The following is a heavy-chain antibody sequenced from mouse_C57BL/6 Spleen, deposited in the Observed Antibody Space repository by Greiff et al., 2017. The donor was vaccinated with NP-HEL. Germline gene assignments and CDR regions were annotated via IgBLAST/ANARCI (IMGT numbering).Heavy chain of an antibody. Sequence: VHVKQSGTVLARPGASVKMSCKTSGYTFTSYWMHWVKQRPGQGLEWIGAIYPGNSDTSYNQKFKGKAKLTAVTSASTAYMELSSLTNEDSAVYYFTRSCDYDYDGAFDAMDYWGQGTSVTVSS. CDR1: GYTFTSYW. CDR3: TRSCDYDYDGAFDAMDY. D-gene: IGHD2-4*01. V-gene: IGHV1-5*01. J-gene: IGHJ4*01. CDR2: IYPGNSDT.